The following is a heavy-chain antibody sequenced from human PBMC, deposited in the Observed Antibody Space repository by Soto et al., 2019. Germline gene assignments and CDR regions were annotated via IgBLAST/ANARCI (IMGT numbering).Heavy chain of an antibody. V-gene: IGHV4-59*01. CDR1: GCSISSYY. CDR3: NSLKTEDTAVYYCTTGALGLWFGELSSSDPTHDY. Sequence: SETLSLTCTVSGCSISSYYWSWIRQPPGKGLEWIGYIYYSGSTNYNPSLKSRVTISVDTSKNQFSLKLSSVSSVFTLYLQMNSLKTEDTAVYYCTTGALGLWFGELSSSDPTHDYWGQGTLVTVSS. D-gene: IGHD3-10*01. CDR2: IYYSGST. J-gene: IGHJ4*02.